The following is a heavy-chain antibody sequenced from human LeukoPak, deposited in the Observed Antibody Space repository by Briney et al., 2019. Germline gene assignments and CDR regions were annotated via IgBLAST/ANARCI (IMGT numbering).Heavy chain of an antibody. V-gene: IGHV3-21*01. CDR3: ARDEYYDSSGFDY. CDR2: ISSSSSYI. D-gene: IGHD3-22*01. J-gene: IGHJ4*02. CDR1: GFTFSSYS. Sequence: GGSLRLSCAASGFTFSSYSMDWVRQAPGKGLEWVSSISSSSSYIYYADSVKGRFTISRDNAKNSLYLQMNSLRAEDTAVYYCARDEYYDSSGFDYWGQGTLVTVSS.